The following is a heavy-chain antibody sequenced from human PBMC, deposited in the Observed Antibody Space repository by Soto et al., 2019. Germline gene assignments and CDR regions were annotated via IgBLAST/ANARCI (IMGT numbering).Heavy chain of an antibody. J-gene: IGHJ4*02. CDR3: ARFYASGSSKGPIDY. V-gene: IGHV4-31*03. CDR2: IYYSGST. D-gene: IGHD1-26*01. Sequence: SETLSLTCTVSGGSISSGGYYCRWIRQHPGKGLEWIGYIYYSGSTYYNPSLKSRVTISVDTSKNQFSLKLSSVTAADTAVYYCARFYASGSSKGPIDYWGQGTLVTVSS. CDR1: GGSISSGGYY.